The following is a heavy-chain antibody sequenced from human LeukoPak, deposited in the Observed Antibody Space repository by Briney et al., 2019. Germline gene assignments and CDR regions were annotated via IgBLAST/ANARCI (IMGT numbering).Heavy chain of an antibody. V-gene: IGHV3-48*03. J-gene: IGHJ4*02. CDR2: ISRSATTI. CDR1: GSTFSSYE. Sequence: PGGSLRLSCAASGSTFSSYEMNWVRQAPGKGLEWVSSISRSATTIYYADSVEGRFTISRDNAKNSLYLQMNSLRAEDTAVYYCARSHSGDDYWGQGTLVTVSS. D-gene: IGHD2-21*01. CDR3: ARSHSGDDY.